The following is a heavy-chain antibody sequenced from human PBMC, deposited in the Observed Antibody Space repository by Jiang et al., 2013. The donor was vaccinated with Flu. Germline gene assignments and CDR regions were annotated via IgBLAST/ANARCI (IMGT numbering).Heavy chain of an antibody. CDR2: IIPIFGTA. CDR1: GGTFSSYA. J-gene: IGHJ4*02. Sequence: SGAEVKKPGSSVKVSCKASGGTFSSYAISWVRQAPGQGLEWMGGIIPIFGTANYAQKFQGRVTITADESTSTAYMELSSLRSEDTAVYYCARGWEGYCGGDCYSPFDYWGQGTLVTVSS. D-gene: IGHD2-21*02. V-gene: IGHV1-69*01. CDR3: ARGWEGYCGGDCYSPFDY.